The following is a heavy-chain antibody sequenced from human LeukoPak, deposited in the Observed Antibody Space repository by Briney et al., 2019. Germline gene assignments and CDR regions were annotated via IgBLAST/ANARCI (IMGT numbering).Heavy chain of an antibody. V-gene: IGHV1-2*02. CDR2: INPDSGGT. Sequence: ASVKVSCKASGYTFAGYYMHWVRQAPGQGLEWMGWINPDSGGTNYAQKFQGRVTMTRDTSISTAYMELSRLRSDDTAVYYCARDMVRGVHPFDYWGQGTLVTVSS. J-gene: IGHJ4*02. CDR3: ARDMVRGVHPFDY. D-gene: IGHD3-10*01. CDR1: GYTFAGYY.